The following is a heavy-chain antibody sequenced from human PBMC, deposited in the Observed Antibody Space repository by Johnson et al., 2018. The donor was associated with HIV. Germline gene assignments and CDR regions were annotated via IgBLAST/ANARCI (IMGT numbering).Heavy chain of an antibody. V-gene: IGHV3-53*01. CDR3: AKSKLQFLAPDAFDI. Sequence: VQLVESGGGLVQPGGSLGLSCAASGFIVSSNYMTWVRQATGKGLEWVSTIYSGGNTYYADSVKGRFTISRDSSKNTLYLQIDTLKAEDTAIYYCAKSKLQFLAPDAFDIWGQGTMVTVSS. J-gene: IGHJ3*02. D-gene: IGHD5-24*01. CDR1: GFIVSSNY. CDR2: IYSGGNT.